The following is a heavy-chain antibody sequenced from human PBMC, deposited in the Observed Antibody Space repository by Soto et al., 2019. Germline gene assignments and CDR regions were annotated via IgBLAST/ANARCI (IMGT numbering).Heavy chain of an antibody. Sequence: SVSNAWMNWVRQAPGKGLEWVGRIKSKTDGGTTDYAAPVKGRFTISRDDSKNTLYLQMNSLKTEDRAVYYCTTDVVVVPAAYMGAMGNFDYWGQGTLVTVSS. D-gene: IGHD2-2*01. CDR3: TTDVVVVPAAYMGAMGNFDY. J-gene: IGHJ4*02. CDR2: IKSKTDGGTT. CDR1: SVSNAW. V-gene: IGHV3-15*07.